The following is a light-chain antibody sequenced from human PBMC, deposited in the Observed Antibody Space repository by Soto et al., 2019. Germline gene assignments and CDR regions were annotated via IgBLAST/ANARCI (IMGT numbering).Light chain of an antibody. J-gene: IGKJ1*01. Sequence: DIQMTQSPSSLSASVGDRVTITCRASQGISSYLTWYQQKPGKAPKLLIYAASSLQSGVPSRFTGSGSGTDFTLTIISLQPEDFATYYCHQTYSTPWTVGQGTKVEIK. CDR3: HQTYSTPWT. V-gene: IGKV1-39*01. CDR1: QGISSY. CDR2: AAS.